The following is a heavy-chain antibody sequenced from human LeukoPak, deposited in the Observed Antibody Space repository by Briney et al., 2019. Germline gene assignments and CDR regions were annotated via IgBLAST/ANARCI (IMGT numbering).Heavy chain of an antibody. Sequence: PSETLSLTCTVSGVSISSYYWSWIRQPPGKGLEWIGYIYYSGSTNYNPSLKSRVTISVDTSKNQFSLKLSSVTAADTAVYYCARSSIAARPRFDYWGQGTLVTVSS. D-gene: IGHD6-6*01. V-gene: IGHV4-59*01. J-gene: IGHJ4*02. CDR3: ARSSIAARPRFDY. CDR2: IYYSGST. CDR1: GVSISSYY.